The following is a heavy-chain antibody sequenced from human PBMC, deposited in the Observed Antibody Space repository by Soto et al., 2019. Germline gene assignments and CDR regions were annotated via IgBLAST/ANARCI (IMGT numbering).Heavy chain of an antibody. J-gene: IGHJ4*02. Sequence: GGSLRLSCAASGFTFDDYAMHWVRQAPGKGLEWVSGISWNSGSIGYADSVKGRFTISRDNAKNSLYLQMNSLRAEDTALYYCAKDTRRYGDYVYDYWGQGTLVTV. CDR3: AKDTRRYGDYVYDY. CDR2: ISWNSGSI. V-gene: IGHV3-9*01. CDR1: GFTFDDYA. D-gene: IGHD4-17*01.